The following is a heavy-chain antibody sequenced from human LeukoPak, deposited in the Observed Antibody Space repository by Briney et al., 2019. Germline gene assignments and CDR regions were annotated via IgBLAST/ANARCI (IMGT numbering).Heavy chain of an antibody. CDR3: ARDHKCSSTSCYTWVAFDI. CDR1: GGSISSGGYY. Sequence: SETLSLTCTVSGGSISSGGYYWSWIRQPPGKGLEWIGYIYHSGSTYYNPSLKSRVTISVDRSKNQFSLKLSSVTAADTAVYYCARDHKCSSTSCYTWVAFDIWGQGTMVTVSS. V-gene: IGHV4-30-2*01. D-gene: IGHD2-2*02. J-gene: IGHJ3*02. CDR2: IYHSGST.